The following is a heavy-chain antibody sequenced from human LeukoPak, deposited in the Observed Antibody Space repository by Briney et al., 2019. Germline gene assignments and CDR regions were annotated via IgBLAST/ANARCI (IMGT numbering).Heavy chain of an antibody. CDR3: ARDLGGSFDY. Sequence: QSGGSLRLSCAASGFTVSSNYMSWVRQAPGKGLEWVSLIYSGGSTYYTDSVKGRFTISRDNSKNTLYLQMNSLRAEDTAVYYCARDLGGSFDYWGQGTLVTVSS. CDR1: GFTVSSNY. D-gene: IGHD1-26*01. J-gene: IGHJ4*02. V-gene: IGHV3-66*01. CDR2: IYSGGST.